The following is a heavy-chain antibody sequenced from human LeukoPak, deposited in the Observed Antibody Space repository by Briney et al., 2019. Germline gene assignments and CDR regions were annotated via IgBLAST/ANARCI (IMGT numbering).Heavy chain of an antibody. Sequence: GSLRLSCVASELIFSDFCMTWVRHSRGKGLEWVATIKKDGSEGYYVDSVKGRFTISRDNAENTLYLHINSLRAEDTAVYYCTRGGRYTSYYWQYWGLGTLVTVSS. V-gene: IGHV3-7*01. D-gene: IGHD1-26*01. CDR2: IKKDGSEG. CDR1: ELIFSDFC. CDR3: TRGGRYTSYYWQY. J-gene: IGHJ4*02.